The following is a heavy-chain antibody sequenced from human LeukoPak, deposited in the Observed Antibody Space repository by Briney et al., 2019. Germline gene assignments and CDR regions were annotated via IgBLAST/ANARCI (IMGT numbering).Heavy chain of an antibody. J-gene: IGHJ5*02. CDR3: ARGRYYDFWSGYYRKSAGWFDP. V-gene: IGHV1-8*03. CDR2: MNPNSGNT. Sequence: ASVKVSCKASGYTFTSYDINWVRQATGQGLEWMGWMNPNSGNTGYAQKFQGRVTITRNTSISTAYMELSSLRSEDTAVYYCARGRYYDFWSGYYRKSAGWFDPWGQGTLVTVPS. CDR1: GYTFTSYD. D-gene: IGHD3-3*01.